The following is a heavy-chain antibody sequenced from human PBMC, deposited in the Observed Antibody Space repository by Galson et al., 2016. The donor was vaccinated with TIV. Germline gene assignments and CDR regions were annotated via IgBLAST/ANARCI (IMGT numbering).Heavy chain of an antibody. Sequence: SVKVSCKASGGTFSSYALSWVRQAPGQGLEWMGRIIPILGMTNYAQRFQGRVTITADRSATTAYMELNSLRSEDTAVYYCARSPHSAYGTFSDYWGQGTLVTGSS. V-gene: IGHV1-69*04. CDR3: ARSPHSAYGTFSDY. CDR1: GGTFSSYA. J-gene: IGHJ4*02. CDR2: IIPILGMT. D-gene: IGHD5-12*01.